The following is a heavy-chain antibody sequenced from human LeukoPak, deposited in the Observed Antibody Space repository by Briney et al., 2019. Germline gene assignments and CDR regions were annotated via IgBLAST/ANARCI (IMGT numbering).Heavy chain of an antibody. CDR2: IIPILGIA. CDR3: ARGDPSSGWYSY. D-gene: IGHD6-19*01. Sequence: GASVKVSCKASGYTFTGYYMHWVRQAPGQGLEWMGRIIPILGIANYAQKFQGRVTITADKSTSTAYMELSSLRSEDTAVYYCARGDPSSGWYSYWGQGTLVTVSS. J-gene: IGHJ4*02. CDR1: GYTFTGYY. V-gene: IGHV1-69*04.